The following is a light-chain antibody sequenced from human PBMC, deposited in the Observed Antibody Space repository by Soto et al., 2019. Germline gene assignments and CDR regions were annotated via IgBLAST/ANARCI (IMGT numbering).Light chain of an antibody. J-gene: IGKJ2*01. V-gene: IGKV1-5*01. CDR1: QSISSW. CDR3: QQYNSSVYT. Sequence: DIQMTQSPSTLSASVGDRVTITCRASQSISSWLAWYQQKPGKAPKLLIYDASSLESGVPSRFSGSGSGTAFTLTISSLQPDDFATSYCQQYNSSVYTFGQGTKLEIK. CDR2: DAS.